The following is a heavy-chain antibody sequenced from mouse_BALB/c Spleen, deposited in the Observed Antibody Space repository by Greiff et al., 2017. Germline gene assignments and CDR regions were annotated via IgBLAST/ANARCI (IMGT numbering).Heavy chain of an antibody. CDR3: AIHYYGSSHRHWYFDV. D-gene: IGHD1-1*01. V-gene: IGHV1S126*01. J-gene: IGHJ1*01. CDR1: GYSFTSYW. Sequence: VQLQQSGPQLVRPGASVKISCKASGYSFTSYWMHWVKQRPGQGLEWIGMIDPSDSETRLNQKFKDKATLTVDKSSSTAYMQLSSPTSEDSAVYYCAIHYYGSSHRHWYFDVWGAGTTVTVSS. CDR2: IDPSDSET.